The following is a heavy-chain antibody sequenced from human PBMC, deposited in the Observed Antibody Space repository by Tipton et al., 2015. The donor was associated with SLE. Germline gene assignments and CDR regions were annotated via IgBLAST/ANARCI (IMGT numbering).Heavy chain of an antibody. Sequence: TLSLTCAVYGGSFSGHYWSWIRQPPGKGLEWIGSIDYSGRTYYTPSLKSQLTISVDTSENQFSLKLNSVTAADTAFYYCARRTSGYAPDYWGQGTLVTVSS. CDR3: ARRTSGYAPDY. V-gene: IGHV4-34*01. J-gene: IGHJ4*02. CDR2: IDYSGRT. CDR1: GGSFSGHY. D-gene: IGHD5-12*01.